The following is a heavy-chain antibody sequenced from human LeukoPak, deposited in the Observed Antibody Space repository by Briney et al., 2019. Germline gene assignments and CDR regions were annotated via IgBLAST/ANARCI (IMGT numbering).Heavy chain of an antibody. V-gene: IGHV3-30*02. CDR2: IKYDGSRT. D-gene: IGHD4-17*01. CDR3: AKYGMTTVTYIDY. CDR1: GMTFERHG. J-gene: IGHJ4*02. Sequence: QSRGSLRPSCAVSGMTFERHGMHWVRQPPGKGLEWLAFIKYDGSRTDYEDSVKGRFTVSRDNSKNTLYLQMNSLRAEDTAVYYCAKYGMTTVTYIDYWGQGTLVTVSS.